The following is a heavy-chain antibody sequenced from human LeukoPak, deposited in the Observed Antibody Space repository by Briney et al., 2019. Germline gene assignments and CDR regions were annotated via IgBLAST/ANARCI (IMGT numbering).Heavy chain of an antibody. CDR1: GFTFSSYS. CDR2: ISSSSSYI. V-gene: IGHV3-21*01. D-gene: IGHD6-19*01. CDR3: ARGLGSGWYPNY. J-gene: IGHJ4*02. Sequence: PGGSLRLSCAASGFTFSSYSMNWVRQAPGKGLEWVSSISSSSSYIYYADSVKGRFTISRDNAKNSLYLQMNSLRAEDTAVHYCARGLGSGWYPNYWGQGTLVTVSS.